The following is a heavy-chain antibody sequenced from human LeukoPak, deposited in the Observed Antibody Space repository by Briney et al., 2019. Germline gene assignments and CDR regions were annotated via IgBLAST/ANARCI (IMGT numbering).Heavy chain of an antibody. CDR1: GVSLSTSGVG. V-gene: IGHV2-5*02. J-gene: IGHJ5*02. CDR2: IYWDDDK. D-gene: IGHD2-2*01. CDR3: AHRLRKGSEYLWFDP. Sequence: SGPTLVKPTQTVTLTCTCSGVSLSTSGVGVGWIRQPPGKALEWLALIYWDDDKRYSPSLRNRLTITKDTSKNQVVLTMTNMDPVDTATYYCAHRLRKGSEYLWFDPWGQGTLVTVSS.